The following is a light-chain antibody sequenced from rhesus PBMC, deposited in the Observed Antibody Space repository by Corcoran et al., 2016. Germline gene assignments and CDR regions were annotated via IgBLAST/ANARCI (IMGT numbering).Light chain of an antibody. J-gene: IGKJ2*01. Sequence: DIVLTQTPLSLRVTPGEPDSISCRSSQSLLQINGNTYLDWYLHKPGQSPRLLIYKVTNRGSGVPDRFSGSGSGTDFTLKISRVEPEDVGVYYCMQTTKDPYTFGQGTKVEIK. V-gene: IGKV2S2*01. CDR2: KVT. CDR1: QSLLQINGNTY. CDR3: MQTTKDPYT.